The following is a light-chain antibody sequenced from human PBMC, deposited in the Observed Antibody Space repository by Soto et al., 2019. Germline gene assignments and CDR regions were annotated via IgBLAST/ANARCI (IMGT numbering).Light chain of an antibody. CDR1: QSVRSSY. CDR2: GAS. J-gene: IGKJ4*01. V-gene: IGKV3-20*01. Sequence: EIVLTQSPGTLSLSPGERATLSCRASQSVRSSYLAWYQQKPGQAPRLLIYGASSRATGIPDRFSGSGSGTDFTFTISRLEPEDVAVYYCQQYGGSPTFGGGSKVGIK. CDR3: QQYGGSPT.